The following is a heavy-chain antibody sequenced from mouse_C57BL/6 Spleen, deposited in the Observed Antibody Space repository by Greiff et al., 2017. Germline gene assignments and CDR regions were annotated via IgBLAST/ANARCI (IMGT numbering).Heavy chain of an antibody. D-gene: IGHD2-4*01. V-gene: IGHV2-9*01. CDR2: IWGGGST. CDR3: AKYDCNNSEVAMDY. CDR1: GFSFTSYG. J-gene: IGHJ4*01. Sequence: VQLQESGPGLVAPSQSLSITCTVSGFSFTSYGVDWVRQPPGKGLAWLGVIWGGGSTTYNSALLSRLSISKDNSKSQVFLKMNSLQTDDTAMTYSAKYDCNNSEVAMDYWGQGTSGTVSS.